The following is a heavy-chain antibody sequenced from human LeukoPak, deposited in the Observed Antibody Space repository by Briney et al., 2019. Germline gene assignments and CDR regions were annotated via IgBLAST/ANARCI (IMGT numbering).Heavy chain of an antibody. J-gene: IGHJ5*02. CDR1: GFTFSSYD. CDR2: IGTAGDT. Sequence: QSGGSLRLSCAASGFTFSSYDMHWVRQATGKGLEWVSAIGTAGDTYYPGSVKGRFTISRENAKNSLYLQMNSLRAGDTAVYYCLILGVLEQWLVHEYNWFDPWGQGTLVTVSS. CDR3: LILGVLEQWLVHEYNWFDP. D-gene: IGHD6-19*01. V-gene: IGHV3-13*01.